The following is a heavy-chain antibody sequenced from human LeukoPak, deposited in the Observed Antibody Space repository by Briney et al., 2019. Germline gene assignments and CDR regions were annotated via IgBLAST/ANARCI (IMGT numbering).Heavy chain of an antibody. CDR3: ARDRGQWLLNRFDP. V-gene: IGHV4-59*01. CDR1: GGSISSYY. J-gene: IGHJ5*02. CDR2: IYYSGST. Sequence: PSETLSLTCTVSGGSISSYYWSWIRQPPGKGLEWIGYIYYSGSTNYNPSLKSRVTISVDTSKNQFSLKLSSVTAADTAVYYCARDRGQWLLNRFDPWGQGTLVTVSS. D-gene: IGHD6-19*01.